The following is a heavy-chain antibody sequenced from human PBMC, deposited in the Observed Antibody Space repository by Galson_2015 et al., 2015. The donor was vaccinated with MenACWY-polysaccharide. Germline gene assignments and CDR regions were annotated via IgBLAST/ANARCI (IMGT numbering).Heavy chain of an antibody. D-gene: IGHD3-3*01. CDR2: IKQSGSEK. V-gene: IGHV3-7*01. CDR1: GFPFSGYW. Sequence: SLRLSCAASGFPFSGYWMTWLRQAPGKGLEWVATIKQSGSEKYYVDSVEGRFTVSRDNAKNSLYLQMNSLRAEDTAVYYCARARSWSGYFAFDFSGQATMVTASS. CDR3: ARARSWSGYFAFDF. J-gene: IGHJ3*01.